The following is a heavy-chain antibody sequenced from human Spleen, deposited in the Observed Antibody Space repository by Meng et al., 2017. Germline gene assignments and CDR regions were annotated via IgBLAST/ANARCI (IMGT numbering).Heavy chain of an antibody. J-gene: IGHJ4*02. V-gene: IGHV1-18*01. Sequence: QVQLVQSGVQVKKPGASVKVSCKASGYTFFNYGISWVRQAPGQGLEWVGWISTYNGNTNYAQKLQGRVTMTTDTSTSTAYLELRSLRSDDTAVYFCARDHVTGNYDGYWGQGTLVTVSS. CDR2: ISTYNGNT. CDR1: GYTFFNYG. D-gene: IGHD1-7*01. CDR3: ARDHVTGNYDGY.